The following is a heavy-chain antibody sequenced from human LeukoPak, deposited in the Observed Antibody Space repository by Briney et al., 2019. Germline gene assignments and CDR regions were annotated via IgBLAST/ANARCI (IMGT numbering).Heavy chain of an antibody. CDR3: AREPIDRTGWGYDY. V-gene: IGHV3-7*01. CDR1: GFTFSSYW. J-gene: IGHJ4*02. Sequence: GGSLRLSCAASGFTFSSYWMSWVRQAPGKGLEWVANIKQDGSEKYYVDSVKGRFTISRDNPKNSLYLQMNSLRAEDTAVYYCAREPIDRTGWGYDYWGQGALVTVSS. CDR2: IKQDGSEK. D-gene: IGHD6-19*01.